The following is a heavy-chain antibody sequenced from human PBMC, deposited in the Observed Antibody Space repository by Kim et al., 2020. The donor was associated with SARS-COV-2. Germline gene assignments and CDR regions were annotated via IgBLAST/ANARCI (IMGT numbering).Heavy chain of an antibody. Sequence: SNTHNPSLKSRIPNSMDTSKNQFPMKLSSVTAADTAVYYCAGGRRATHDYWGQGTLVTVSS. D-gene: IGHD5-12*01. J-gene: IGHJ4*02. V-gene: IGHV4-4*08. CDR2: SN. CDR3: AGGRRATHDY.